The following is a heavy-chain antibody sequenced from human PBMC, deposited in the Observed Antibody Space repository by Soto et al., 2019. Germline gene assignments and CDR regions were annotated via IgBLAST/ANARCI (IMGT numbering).Heavy chain of an antibody. V-gene: IGHV3-21*04. CDR1: GFTFNSYS. D-gene: IGHD3-22*01. CDR3: ARGAYYYDSSGYFY. J-gene: IGHJ4*02. Sequence: GGSLRLSCAVSGFTFNSYSMNWVRQAPGKGLEWVSSISSFSNYMYYTDSVKGRFTISRDNAKDSLYLQMNSLRAEDTAVYYCARGAYYYDSSGYFYWGQGTLVTVSS. CDR2: ISSFSNYM.